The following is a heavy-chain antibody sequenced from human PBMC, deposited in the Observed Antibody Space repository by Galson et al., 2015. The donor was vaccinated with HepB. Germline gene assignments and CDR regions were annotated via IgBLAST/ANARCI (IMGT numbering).Heavy chain of an antibody. Sequence: ALRLSCAGSGVTGSTNYMSWGRQAPGEGLDWVSLIHVAGITRYAESVKGRFTISRDNSKNTMDLQMNSLRAEDTAVYYCTTGALFRGYHYMDGWGKGTTVTVSS. D-gene: IGHD3-10*01. J-gene: IGHJ6*03. CDR3: TTGALFRGYHYMDG. V-gene: IGHV3-53*01. CDR2: IHVAGIT. CDR1: GVTGSTNY.